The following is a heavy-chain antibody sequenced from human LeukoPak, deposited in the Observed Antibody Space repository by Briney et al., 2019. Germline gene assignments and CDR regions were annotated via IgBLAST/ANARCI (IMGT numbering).Heavy chain of an antibody. CDR2: INPNSGGT. CDR1: GYTFTGYY. Sequence: GASVKVSCKASGYTFTGYYMHWVRQAPGQGLEWMGWINPNSGGTNYAQKFQGRVTMTRDTSISTAYMELSRLRSDDTAVYYCARGRFWSGFYSPTGYMDVWGKGTTVTVSS. CDR3: ARGRFWSGFYSPTGYMDV. V-gene: IGHV1-2*02. D-gene: IGHD3-3*01. J-gene: IGHJ6*03.